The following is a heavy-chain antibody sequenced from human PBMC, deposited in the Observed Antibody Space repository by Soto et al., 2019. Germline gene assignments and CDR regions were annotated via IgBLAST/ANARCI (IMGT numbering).Heavy chain of an antibody. CDR2: LYSHGHT. CDR3: ARGRGNGWFYLDS. Sequence: LILSCAASGCTVSYNYMSWVRRAPGKGLEWVSVLYSHGHTYYAESVKGRFTISRDNSQNTLYLQMSSLRVEDTAMYYCARGRGNGWFYLDSWGQGTLVTVSS. D-gene: IGHD6-19*01. J-gene: IGHJ4*02. CDR1: GCTVSYNY. V-gene: IGHV3-53*01.